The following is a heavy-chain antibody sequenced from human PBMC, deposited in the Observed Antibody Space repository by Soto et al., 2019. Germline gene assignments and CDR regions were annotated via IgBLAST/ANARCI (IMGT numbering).Heavy chain of an antibody. J-gene: IGHJ6*02. CDR1: GYTFTSYY. D-gene: IGHD6-6*01. CDR2: INPSGGST. CDR3: ASQYDSSSNYYYYGMDV. Sequence: ASVKVSCKASGYTFTSYYMHWVRQAPGQGLEWMGIINPSGGSTSYAQKFQGRVTMTRDTSTSTVYMELSSLRSEDTAVYYCASQYDSSSNYYYYGMDVWGQGTTVTVSS. V-gene: IGHV1-46*03.